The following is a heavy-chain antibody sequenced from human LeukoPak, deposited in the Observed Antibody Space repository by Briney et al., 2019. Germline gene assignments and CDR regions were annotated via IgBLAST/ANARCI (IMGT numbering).Heavy chain of an antibody. J-gene: IGHJ6*02. CDR3: AXXXXXXXXXLLHYYYGMDV. V-gene: IGHV4-59*08. Sequence: SETLSLTCTVSGGSISSYYWSWIRQPPGKGLEWIGYIYYSGSTNYNPSLKSRVTISVDTSKNQFSLKLSSVTAADTAVYYCAXXXXXXXXXLLHYYYGMDVWGQGTTVTVSS. CDR1: GGSISSYY. CDR2: IYYSGST.